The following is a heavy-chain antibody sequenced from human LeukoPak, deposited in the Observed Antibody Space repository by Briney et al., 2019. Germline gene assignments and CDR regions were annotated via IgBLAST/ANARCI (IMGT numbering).Heavy chain of an antibody. CDR1: GASISNSAYY. J-gene: IGHJ5*02. Sequence: PSETLSLTRTVSGASISNSAYYWLWIRQPPGEGLECIGTVHYSGSTFYNPSLKSRVNISVDTSKNQFSLQLSSVTAADTAVYYCARLFFVIDTWGQGTLVTVSS. CDR3: ARLFFVIDT. CDR2: VHYSGST. D-gene: IGHD3-3*01. V-gene: IGHV4-39*01.